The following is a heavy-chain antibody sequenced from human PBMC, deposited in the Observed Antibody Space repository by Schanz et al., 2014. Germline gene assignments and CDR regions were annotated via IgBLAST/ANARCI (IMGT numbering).Heavy chain of an antibody. V-gene: IGHV1-69*04. Sequence: QVQLVQSGAEVKKPGASVKVSCKASGYTFTSYGISWVRQAPGQGLEWMGRIIPILGIANYAQNFQGRVTITADKSTSTAYMELTSLRSDDTAVYYCARAKRFGDMDVWGQGTTVTVSS. D-gene: IGHD3-10*01. CDR3: ARAKRFGDMDV. J-gene: IGHJ6*02. CDR2: IIPILGIA. CDR1: GYTFTSYG.